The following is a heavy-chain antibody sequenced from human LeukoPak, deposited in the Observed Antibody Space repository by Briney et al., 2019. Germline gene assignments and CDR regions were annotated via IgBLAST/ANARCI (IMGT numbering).Heavy chain of an antibody. D-gene: IGHD4-17*01. Sequence: GGSLRLSCAASGFTFSSYAMSWVRQAPGKGLEWVGRIKSKTDGGTTDYAAPVKGRFTISRDDSKNTLYLQMNSLKTEDTAVYYCTTDLGDYAGPWGQGTLVTVSS. V-gene: IGHV3-15*01. CDR3: TTDLGDYAGP. CDR2: IKSKTDGGTT. J-gene: IGHJ5*02. CDR1: GFTFSSYA.